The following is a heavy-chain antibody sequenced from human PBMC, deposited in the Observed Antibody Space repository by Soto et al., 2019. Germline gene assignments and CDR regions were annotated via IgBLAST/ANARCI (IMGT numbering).Heavy chain of an antibody. CDR2: ISGYNGDT. CDR3: ARDWVGDLAY. CDR1: GYTFTSYG. V-gene: IGHV1-18*01. Sequence: QVQLVQSGGEVKQPAASVKVSCKTSGYTFTSYGISWVRQAPGQGLVWMGWISGYNGDTKYVQKFQGRVTLTTDTSTNTAWMEVRSLRSDATAVYYCARDWVGDLAYWGQGTLVTVSS. D-gene: IGHD4-17*01. J-gene: IGHJ4*02.